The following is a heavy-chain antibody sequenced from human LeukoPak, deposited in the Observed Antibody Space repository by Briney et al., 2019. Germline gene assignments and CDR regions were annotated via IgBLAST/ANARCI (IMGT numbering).Heavy chain of an antibody. CDR1: GFTFSDYY. V-gene: IGHV3-11*01. D-gene: IGHD2-2*01. CDR2: ISSSGSTI. J-gene: IGHJ3*02. Sequence: GRSLRLSCAASGFTFSDYYMSWIRQAPGKGLEWVSYISSSGSTIYYADSVKGRFTISRDNAKNSLYLQMNSLRAEDTAVYYCARDSRSYCSSTSCSSSDAFDIWGQGTMVTVSS. CDR3: ARDSRSYCSSTSCSSSDAFDI.